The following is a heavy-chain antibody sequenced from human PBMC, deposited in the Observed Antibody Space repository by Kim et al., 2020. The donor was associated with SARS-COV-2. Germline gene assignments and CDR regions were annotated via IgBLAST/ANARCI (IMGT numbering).Heavy chain of an antibody. CDR3: ARGPRYFDWLFYYFDY. CDR1: GFTFSSYS. D-gene: IGHD3-9*01. J-gene: IGHJ4*02. V-gene: IGHV3-21*01. CDR2: ISSSSSYI. Sequence: GGSLRHSCAASGFTFSSYSMNWVRQAPGKGLEWVSSISSSSSYIYYADSVKGRFTISRDNAKNSLYLQMNSLRAEDTAVYYCARGPRYFDWLFYYFDYWGQGTLVTVSS.